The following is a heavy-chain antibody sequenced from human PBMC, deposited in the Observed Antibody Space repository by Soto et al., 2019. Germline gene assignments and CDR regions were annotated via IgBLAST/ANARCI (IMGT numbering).Heavy chain of an antibody. V-gene: IGHV3-48*03. J-gene: IGHJ4*02. CDR1: GFTVSSYE. CDR3: ARDVYGYPFDY. CDR2: ISSSGSTI. D-gene: IGHD5-12*01. Sequence: PGGSRSLSCAAPGFTVSSYEMNWVRQAPGKGLEWVSYISSSGSTIYYADSVKGRFTISRDNAKNSLYLQMNSLRAEDTSVYYCARDVYGYPFDYWGQGTLVTVSS.